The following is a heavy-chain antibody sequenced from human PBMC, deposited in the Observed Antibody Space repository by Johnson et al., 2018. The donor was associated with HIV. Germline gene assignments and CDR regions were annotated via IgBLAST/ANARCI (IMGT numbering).Heavy chain of an antibody. V-gene: IGHV3-9*01. D-gene: IGHD2-15*01. CDR1: GFTFDVYA. J-gene: IGHJ3*02. CDR2: ISWNSGSI. CDR3: AASPEDLRAFDI. Sequence: QLVESGGGLVQPGRSLRLSCAASGFTFDVYAMHWVRQAPGKGLEWVSGISWNSGSIGYADSVKGRFTISRDNAKNSLYLQMNSLRAEDTALYYCAASPEDLRAFDIWGQGTMVTVSS.